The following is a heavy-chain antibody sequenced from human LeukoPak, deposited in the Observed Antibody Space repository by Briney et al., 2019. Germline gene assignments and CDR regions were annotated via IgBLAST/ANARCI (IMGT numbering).Heavy chain of an antibody. CDR3: ARDREPYSSSWYYFDY. CDR1: GYTFTSYG. J-gene: IGHJ4*02. Sequence: ASVKVSCKASGYTFTSYGISWVRQAPGQGLEWMGWINPNSGGTNYAQKFQGRVTMTRDTSISTAYMELSRLRSDDTAVYYCARDREPYSSSWYYFDYWGQGTLVTVSS. V-gene: IGHV1-2*02. D-gene: IGHD6-13*01. CDR2: INPNSGGT.